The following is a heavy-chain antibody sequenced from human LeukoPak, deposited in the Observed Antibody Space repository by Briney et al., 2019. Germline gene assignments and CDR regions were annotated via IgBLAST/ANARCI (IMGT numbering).Heavy chain of an antibody. CDR2: ISSSSSYI. V-gene: IGHV3-21*01. D-gene: IGHD4-17*01. CDR1: GFTFSSYS. CDR3: ARASGFGGYGDYLVGVFDY. J-gene: IGHJ4*02. Sequence: GGSLRLSCAASGFTFSSYSMNWVRQAPGKGLEWVSSISSSSSYIYYADSVKGRFTISRDNAKNSLYLQMNSLRAEDTAVYYCARASGFGGYGDYLVGVFDYRGQGTLVTVSS.